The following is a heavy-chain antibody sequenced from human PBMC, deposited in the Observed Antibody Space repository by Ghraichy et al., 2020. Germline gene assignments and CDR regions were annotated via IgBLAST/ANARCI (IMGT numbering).Heavy chain of an antibody. CDR2: IYTSGST. CDR3: ARDLPPPRGYSYGYDAFDI. D-gene: IGHD5-18*01. Sequence: SETLSLTCTVSGGSISSYYWSWIRQPAGKGLEWIGRIYTSGSTNYNPSLKSRVTMSVDTSKNQFTLKLSSVTAADTAVYYCARDLPPPRGYSYGYDAFDIWDRGTMVTVSS. V-gene: IGHV4-4*07. CDR1: GGSISSYY. J-gene: IGHJ3*02.